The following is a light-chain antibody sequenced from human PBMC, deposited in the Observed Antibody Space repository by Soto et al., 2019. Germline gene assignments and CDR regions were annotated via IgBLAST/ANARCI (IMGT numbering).Light chain of an antibody. Sequence: DIQMTQSPSSVSASVGDRVTITCRASQGIANWLAWYQQKPGKAPKLLISGAFSLQSGVPSRFSGSGSGTAFTLTISSLQSEDLATYYCQQLTSFPWTFGQGTKVDSK. V-gene: IGKV1-12*01. J-gene: IGKJ1*01. CDR3: QQLTSFPWT. CDR1: QGIANW. CDR2: GAF.